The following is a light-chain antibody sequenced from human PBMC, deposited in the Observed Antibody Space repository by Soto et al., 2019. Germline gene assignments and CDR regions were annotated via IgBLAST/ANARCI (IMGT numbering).Light chain of an antibody. CDR1: QSIDNY. J-gene: IGKJ5*01. V-gene: IGKV1-39*01. Sequence: DIQMTQSPSSLSASVGDRITITCRASQSIDNYLNWYRQKPGKAPKLLIYAASSLQSGVPSRFSGSGSGTDFTLTISRLEPEDFAVYYCQQYGSSPITFGQGTRLEIK. CDR3: QQYGSSPIT. CDR2: AAS.